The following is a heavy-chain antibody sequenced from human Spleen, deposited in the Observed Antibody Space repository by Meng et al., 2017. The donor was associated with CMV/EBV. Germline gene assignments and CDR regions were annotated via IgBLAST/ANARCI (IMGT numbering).Heavy chain of an antibody. J-gene: IGHJ4*02. CDR2: TYYRSKWYN. CDR3: ARVHSGAWASYYFDY. D-gene: IGHD2-2*01. Sequence: VSSNSAAWNWIRQSPSRGLEWLGRTYYRSKWYNDYAVSVKSRITINPDTSKNQFSLKLSSVTAADTAVYYCARVHSGAWASYYFDYWGQGTLVTVSS. CDR1: VSSNSAA. V-gene: IGHV6-1*01.